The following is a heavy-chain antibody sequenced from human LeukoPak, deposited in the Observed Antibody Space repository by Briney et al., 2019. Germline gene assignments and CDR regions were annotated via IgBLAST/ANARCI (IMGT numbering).Heavy chain of an antibody. Sequence: PGGSLRLXCAASGFTFSSYSMNWVRQAPGKGLEWVSYISSSSSTIYYADSVKGRLTISRDNAKNSLYLQMNSLRAEDTAVYYCARSTLGYCSSTSCSLDYWGQGTLVTVSS. V-gene: IGHV3-48*01. J-gene: IGHJ4*02. CDR2: ISSSSSTI. CDR1: GFTFSSYS. D-gene: IGHD2-2*01. CDR3: ARSTLGYCSSTSCSLDY.